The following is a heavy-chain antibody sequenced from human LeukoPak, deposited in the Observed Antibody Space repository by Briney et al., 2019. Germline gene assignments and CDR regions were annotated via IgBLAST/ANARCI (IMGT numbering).Heavy chain of an antibody. Sequence: PSETLSLTCTVSGGSISSYYWSWLRQPPGKGLEWIGYIYDSGSTNYNPSLKSRVTISVDTSKNQFSLKLSSVTAADTAVFYCASLTTADAFDIWGQGTMVTVS. J-gene: IGHJ3*02. CDR3: ASLTTADAFDI. D-gene: IGHD3-22*01. CDR1: GGSISSYY. CDR2: IYDSGST. V-gene: IGHV4-59*01.